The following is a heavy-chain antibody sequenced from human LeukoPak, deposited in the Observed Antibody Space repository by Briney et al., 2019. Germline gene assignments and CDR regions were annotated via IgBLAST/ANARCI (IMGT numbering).Heavy chain of an antibody. V-gene: IGHV3-23*01. J-gene: IGHJ4*02. CDR1: GFTFSSYA. CDR2: ISGSGGST. CDR3: ANDLHVLRCFDWLIPRGYYFDY. Sequence: GGSLRLSCAASGFTFSSYAMSWVRQAPGKGLEWVSAISGSGGSTYYADSVKGRFTISRDNSKNTLYLQMNSLRAEDTAVYYCANDLHVLRCFDWLIPRGYYFDYWGQGTLVTVSS. D-gene: IGHD3-9*01.